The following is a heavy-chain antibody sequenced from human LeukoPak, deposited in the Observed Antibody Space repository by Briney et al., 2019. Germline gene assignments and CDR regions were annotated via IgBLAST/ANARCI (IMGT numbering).Heavy chain of an antibody. CDR2: ISSSGSTI. D-gene: IGHD3-3*01. CDR1: GFTFSDYY. J-gene: IGHJ6*03. CDR3: ARVERFSAGAGNYDFWSGSYYYYYMDV. V-gene: IGHV3-11*01. Sequence: GGSLRLSCAASGFTFSDYYMSWIRQAPGKRLEWVSYISSSGSTIYYADSVKGRFTISRDNAKNSLYLQMNSLRAEDTALYFCARVERFSAGAGNYDFWSGSYYYYYMDVWGKGTTVTVSS.